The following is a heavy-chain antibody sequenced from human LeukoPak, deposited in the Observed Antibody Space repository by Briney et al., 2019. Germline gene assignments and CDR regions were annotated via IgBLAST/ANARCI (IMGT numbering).Heavy chain of an antibody. CDR2: ISSSSSYI. Sequence: GGSLRLSCAASGFTFSSYSMNWVRQAPGKGLEWVSSISSSSSYIYYADSVKGRFTISRDNAKNSLYLQMNSLRAEDTAVYYCARGKETYYDFWSGYYSWFDPWGQGTLVTVSS. V-gene: IGHV3-21*01. J-gene: IGHJ5*02. CDR3: ARGKETYYDFWSGYYSWFDP. CDR1: GFTFSSYS. D-gene: IGHD3-3*01.